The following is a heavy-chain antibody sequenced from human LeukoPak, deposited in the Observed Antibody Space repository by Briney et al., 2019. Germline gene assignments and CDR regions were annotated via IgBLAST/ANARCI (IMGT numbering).Heavy chain of an antibody. Sequence: VKVSSKASGYTFTSYGISWVRQAPGQGLEWMGWISAYNGNTNYAQKLQGRVTMTTDTSTSTAYMELRSLRSDDTAVYYCARVSSGWFYDAFDIWGQGTMVTVSS. CDR3: ARVSSGWFYDAFDI. V-gene: IGHV1-18*01. J-gene: IGHJ3*02. CDR2: ISAYNGNT. D-gene: IGHD6-19*01. CDR1: GYTFTSYG.